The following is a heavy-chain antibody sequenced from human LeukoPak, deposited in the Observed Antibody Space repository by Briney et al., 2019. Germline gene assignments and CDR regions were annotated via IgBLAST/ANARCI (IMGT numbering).Heavy chain of an antibody. D-gene: IGHD3-10*01. V-gene: IGHV3-33*06. J-gene: IGHJ6*03. Sequence: GGSLRLSXAASGFTFSSYGMHWVRQAPGKGLEWVAVIWYDGSNKYYADSVKGRFTISRDNSKNTLYLQMNSLRAEDTAVYYCAKSFGGHYYYYYMDVWGKGTTVTVSS. CDR1: GFTFSSYG. CDR2: IWYDGSNK. CDR3: AKSFGGHYYYYYMDV.